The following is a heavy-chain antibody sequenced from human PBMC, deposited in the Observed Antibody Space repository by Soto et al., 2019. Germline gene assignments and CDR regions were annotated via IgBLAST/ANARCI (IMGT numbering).Heavy chain of an antibody. V-gene: IGHV3-15*01. Sequence: PGGSLRLSXAASGFTFSNAWMSWVRQAPGKGLEWVGRIKSKTDGGTTDYAAPVKGRFTISRDDSKNTLYLQMNSLKTEDTAVYYCTTDSYCSSTSCYRGMDVWGQGTTVTVSS. D-gene: IGHD2-2*01. J-gene: IGHJ6*02. CDR3: TTDSYCSSTSCYRGMDV. CDR1: GFTFSNAW. CDR2: IKSKTDGGTT.